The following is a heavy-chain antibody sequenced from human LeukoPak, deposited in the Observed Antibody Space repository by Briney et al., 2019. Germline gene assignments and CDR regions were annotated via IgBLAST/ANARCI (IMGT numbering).Heavy chain of an antibody. Sequence: GGSLRLSCAASGFTFSSYAMSWVRQAPGKGLEWVSAISGSGGSTYYADSVKGRFTISRDNSKNTLYLQMSSLRAEDTAVYYCAKDLLDPMVRGMVDYWGQGTLVTVSS. CDR3: AKDLLDPMVRGMVDY. J-gene: IGHJ4*02. D-gene: IGHD3-10*01. CDR2: ISGSGGST. V-gene: IGHV3-23*01. CDR1: GFTFSSYA.